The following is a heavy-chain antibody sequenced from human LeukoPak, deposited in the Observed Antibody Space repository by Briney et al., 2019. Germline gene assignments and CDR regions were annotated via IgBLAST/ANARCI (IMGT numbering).Heavy chain of an antibody. CDR3: ARNGPTAAGAFDI. CDR2: IYHSGST. V-gene: IGHV4-4*02. J-gene: IGHJ3*02. CDR1: GGSISSSNW. D-gene: IGHD6-13*01. Sequence: PSETPSLTCAVSGGSISSSNWWSWVRQPPGKGLEWIGEIYHSGSTNYNPSLKSRVTISVDKSKNQFSLKLSSVTAADTAVYYCARNGPTAAGAFDIWGQGTPVTVSS.